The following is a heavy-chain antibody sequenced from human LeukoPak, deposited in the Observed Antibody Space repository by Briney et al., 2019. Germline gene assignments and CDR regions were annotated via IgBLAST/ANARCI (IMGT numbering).Heavy chain of an antibody. CDR2: ISGSGGST. J-gene: IGHJ4*02. CDR1: GFTFSSYA. V-gene: IGHV3-23*01. Sequence: GGSLRLSCAASGFTFSSYAMSWVRQAPGKGLEWASGISGSGGSTYHADSVKGRFSISRDNSKNTLFLQMNSLRADDTAVYYCAKGGSGWLFDNWGQGALVTVSS. D-gene: IGHD6-19*01. CDR3: AKGGSGWLFDN.